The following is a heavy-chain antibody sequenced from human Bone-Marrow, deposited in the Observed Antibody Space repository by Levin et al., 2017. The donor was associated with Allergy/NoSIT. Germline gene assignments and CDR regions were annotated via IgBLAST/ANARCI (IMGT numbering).Heavy chain of an antibody. CDR3: ASDQRLNVLVIGQMFDC. D-gene: IGHD2-8*02. CDR1: GGSMNSDSFY. Sequence: TSETLSLTCTVSGGSMNSDSFYWGWLRQPPGKGLEWIGSISYTGGTYYSPSLKSRVTISVDSSRNHFSLRLTSVTAADTPVSYCASDQRLNVLVIGQMFDCWGRGTLVTVSS. J-gene: IGHJ4*02. CDR2: ISYTGGT. V-gene: IGHV4-39*02.